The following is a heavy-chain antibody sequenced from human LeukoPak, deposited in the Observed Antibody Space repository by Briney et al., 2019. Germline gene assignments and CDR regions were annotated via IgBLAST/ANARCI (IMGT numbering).Heavy chain of an antibody. V-gene: IGHV1-2*04. D-gene: IGHD2-15*01. CDR2: INPNSGGT. CDR1: GGTFSSYA. Sequence: GASVKVSCKASGGTFSSYAISWVRQAPGQGLEWMGWINPNSGGTNYAQKFQGWVTMTRDTSISTAYMELSRLRSDDTAVYYCARDPLSYCSGGSCPRWVFDYWGQGTLVTVSS. CDR3: ARDPLSYCSGGSCPRWVFDY. J-gene: IGHJ4*02.